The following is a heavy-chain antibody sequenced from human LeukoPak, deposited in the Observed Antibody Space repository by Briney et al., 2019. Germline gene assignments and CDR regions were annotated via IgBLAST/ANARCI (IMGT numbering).Heavy chain of an antibody. J-gene: IGHJ4*02. Sequence: GGSLRLSCAASGYTFNRYAMSWVRQAPGKGLEWVSAISGSGGSTYYADSVKGRFTISRDNSKNTLYLQMNSLRAEDTALYYCAKEPASGSCFDYWGQGTLVTASS. D-gene: IGHD3-10*01. CDR3: AKEPASGSCFDY. CDR1: GYTFNRYA. CDR2: ISGSGGST. V-gene: IGHV3-23*01.